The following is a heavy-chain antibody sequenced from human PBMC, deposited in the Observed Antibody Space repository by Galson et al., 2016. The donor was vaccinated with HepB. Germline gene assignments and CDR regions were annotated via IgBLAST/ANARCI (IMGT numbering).Heavy chain of an antibody. J-gene: IGHJ4*02. Sequence: PRLSCAASGFVFSNFGLSWVRQAPGKGLEWVASISTRRTTYYSDSVQGRFTISRDNSNNTLYLQMNGLRAEDTAVYYCAKERLVRRIFDHWGQGTLLTVSS. CDR3: AKERLVRRIFDH. D-gene: IGHD1-1*01. V-gene: IGHV3-23*01. CDR2: ISTRRTT. CDR1: GFVFSNFG.